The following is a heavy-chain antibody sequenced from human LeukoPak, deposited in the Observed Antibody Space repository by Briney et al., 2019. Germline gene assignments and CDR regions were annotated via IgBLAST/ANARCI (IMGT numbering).Heavy chain of an antibody. J-gene: IGHJ6*03. CDR2: IIPIFGTA. CDR1: GGTFSSYA. D-gene: IGHD5-12*01. CDR3: ARGGYSGYDYYYYYMDV. Sequence: SVKVSCKASGGTFSSYAISWVRQAAGQGLEWMGGIIPIFGTANYAQKFQGRVTITTDESTSTAYMELSSLRSEDTAVYYCARGGYSGYDYYYYYMDVWGKGTTVTVSS. V-gene: IGHV1-69*05.